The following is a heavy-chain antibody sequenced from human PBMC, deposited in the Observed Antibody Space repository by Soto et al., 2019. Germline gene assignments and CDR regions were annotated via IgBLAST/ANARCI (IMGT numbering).Heavy chain of an antibody. Sequence: QVQLQESGPGLVKPSQTLSLTCTVSGGSISSGGYYWSWIRQHPGKALEGIGYTYYSGSTYYNPSLKSRVTISVDTSKNQFSMKLSSVTAADTAVYYCARWPQLEPRFDSCGQGTLVTVSS. J-gene: IGHJ4*02. CDR1: GGSISSGGYY. V-gene: IGHV4-31*03. CDR3: ARWPQLEPRFDS. CDR2: TYYSGST. D-gene: IGHD1-1*01.